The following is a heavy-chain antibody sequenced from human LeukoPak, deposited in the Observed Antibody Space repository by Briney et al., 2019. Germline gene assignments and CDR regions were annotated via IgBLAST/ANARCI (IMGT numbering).Heavy chain of an antibody. CDR2: ISSRSSPI. J-gene: IGHJ4*02. CDR1: GFTFSSYE. D-gene: IGHD3-16*01. Sequence: GGSLRLSCAASGFTFSSYEMNWVRQAPGKGLEWVSYISSRSSPIYYADSVKGRFTISRDNAKNSLYLQMNSLRAEDKAVYYFASVRLAYWGQGTLVSLSS. V-gene: IGHV3-48*03. CDR3: ASVRLAY.